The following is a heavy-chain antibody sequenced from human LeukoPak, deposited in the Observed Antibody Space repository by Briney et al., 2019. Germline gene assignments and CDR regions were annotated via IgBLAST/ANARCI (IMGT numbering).Heavy chain of an antibody. Sequence: GASVKVSCKASGGTFSSYAISWVRQAPGQGLEWMGWINPNSGGTNYAQKFQGWVTMTRDTSISTAYMELSRLRSDDTAVYYCARGILTDFDYWGQGTLVTVSS. CDR2: INPNSGGT. CDR1: GGTFSSYA. D-gene: IGHD3-9*01. J-gene: IGHJ4*02. V-gene: IGHV1-2*04. CDR3: ARGILTDFDY.